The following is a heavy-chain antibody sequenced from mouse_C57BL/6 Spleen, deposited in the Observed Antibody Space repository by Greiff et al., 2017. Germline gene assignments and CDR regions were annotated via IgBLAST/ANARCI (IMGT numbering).Heavy chain of an antibody. Sequence: QVQLQQSGPELVKPGASVKFSCKASGYAFSSSWMNWVKQRPGKGLEWIGRLYPGDGDTTYTGKFKGKATLTADKSSSPAYMQLNSLTSEDSAVYFCARYRYSNSNFDYWGQGTTLTVSS. CDR2: LYPGDGDT. CDR1: GYAFSSSW. J-gene: IGHJ2*01. V-gene: IGHV1-82*01. D-gene: IGHD2-5*01. CDR3: ARYRYSNSNFDY.